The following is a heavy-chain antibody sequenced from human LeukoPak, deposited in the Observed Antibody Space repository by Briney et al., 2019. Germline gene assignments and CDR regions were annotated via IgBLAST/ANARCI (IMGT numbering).Heavy chain of an antibody. CDR3: ARNNYYGSGTQPFDY. D-gene: IGHD3-10*01. CDR1: GGSISSYY. J-gene: IGHJ4*02. V-gene: IGHV4-4*07. CDR2: IYTSGST. Sequence: SETLSLTCTVSGGSISSYYWSWIRQPAGKGLEWIGRIYTSGSTNYNPSLKSRVTMSVDTSKNQFSLKLSSVTAADTAVYYCARNNYYGSGTQPFDYWGQGTLVTVSS.